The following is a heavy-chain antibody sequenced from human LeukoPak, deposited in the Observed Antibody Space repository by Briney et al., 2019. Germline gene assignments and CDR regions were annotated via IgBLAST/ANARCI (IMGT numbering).Heavy chain of an antibody. CDR1: GYSFTRYW. J-gene: IGHJ4*02. Sequence: GESLKISCKGSGYSFTRYWISWVRQMPGKGLECLGRIDPSDSYTNYNPSFQGHVSISADKSTGTAYLQWSSLKVSDTAIYFCARHLGGYSHFDYWGQGTLVTVSS. CDR2: IDPSDSYT. CDR3: ARHLGGYSHFDY. V-gene: IGHV5-10-1*01. D-gene: IGHD2-21*01.